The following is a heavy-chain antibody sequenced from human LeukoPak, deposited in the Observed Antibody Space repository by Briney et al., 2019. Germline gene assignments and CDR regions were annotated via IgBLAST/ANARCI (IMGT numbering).Heavy chain of an antibody. CDR3: ARIAAPGNRRLNF. Sequence: ASLKVSCKASGYTFTTSDINRVRQAAGHGLEWMVWMNLNSGNTGNAQKFQVKFPMTKNASISTAYRELTRRTSENTAVNFCARIAAPGNRRLNFCGQGTLGTVSS. D-gene: IGHD6-13*01. J-gene: IGHJ4*02. CDR1: GYTFTTSD. CDR2: MNLNSGNT. V-gene: IGHV1-8*01.